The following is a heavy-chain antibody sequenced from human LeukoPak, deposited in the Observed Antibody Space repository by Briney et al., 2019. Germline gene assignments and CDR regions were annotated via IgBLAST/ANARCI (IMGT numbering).Heavy chain of an antibody. CDR3: ARGGRTISPRWFDP. V-gene: IGHV1-69*04. Sequence: SVKVSCKASGGTFSSYAISWVRQAPGQGLEWMGRIIPILGIANYAQKFQGRVTITTDESTSTAYMELSSLRSEDTAVYYCARGGRTISPRWFDPWGQGTLVTVSS. CDR1: GGTFSSYA. CDR2: IIPILGIA. J-gene: IGHJ5*02. D-gene: IGHD3-3*01.